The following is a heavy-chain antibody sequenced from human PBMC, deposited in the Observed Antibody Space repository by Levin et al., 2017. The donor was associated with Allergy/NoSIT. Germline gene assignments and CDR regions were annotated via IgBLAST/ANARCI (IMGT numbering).Heavy chain of an antibody. CDR2: IKADGSEK. V-gene: IGHV3-7*01. D-gene: IGHD6-6*01. J-gene: IGHJ4*02. Sequence: GESLKISCVVSEISFHRYWMSWLRQAPGTGLQWVANIKADGSEKSYVDSVKGRFTISRDNSKKSLFLQMDSLRVEDTAVYYCATLSDDLGSSQFRPFDYWGQGTLVTVSS. CDR1: EISFHRYW. CDR3: ATLSDDLGSSQFRPFDY.